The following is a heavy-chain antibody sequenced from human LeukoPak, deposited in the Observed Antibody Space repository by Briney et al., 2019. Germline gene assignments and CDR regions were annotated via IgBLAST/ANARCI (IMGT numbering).Heavy chain of an antibody. CDR2: ISSSSSTI. CDR3: AKEVENYDFWSGFDY. J-gene: IGHJ4*02. Sequence: GGSLRLSCAASGFTFSSYSMNWVRQAPGKGLEWVSYISSSSSTIYYADSVKGRFTISRDNAKNSLYLQMNSLRTEDTALYYCAKEVENYDFWSGFDYWGQGTLVTVS. D-gene: IGHD3-3*01. CDR1: GFTFSSYS. V-gene: IGHV3-48*01.